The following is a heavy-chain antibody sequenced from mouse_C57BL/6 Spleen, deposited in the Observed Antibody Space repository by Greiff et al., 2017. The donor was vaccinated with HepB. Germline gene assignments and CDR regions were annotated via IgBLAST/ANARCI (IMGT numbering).Heavy chain of an antibody. CDR1: GYTFTSYW. J-gene: IGHJ1*03. Sequence: QVQLQQPGAELVRPGTSVKLSCKASGYTFTSYWMHWVKQRPGQGLEWIGVIDPSDSYTNYNQKFKGKATLTVDTSSSTAYMQLSSLTSEDSAVYYCARPRLSRYFDVWGTGTTVTVSS. V-gene: IGHV1-59*01. D-gene: IGHD1-2*01. CDR2: IDPSDSYT. CDR3: ARPRLSRYFDV.